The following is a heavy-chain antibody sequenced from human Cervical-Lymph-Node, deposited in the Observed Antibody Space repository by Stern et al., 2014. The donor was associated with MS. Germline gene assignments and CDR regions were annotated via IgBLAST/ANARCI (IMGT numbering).Heavy chain of an antibody. J-gene: IGHJ4*02. CDR3: ARQGDNFDY. CDR1: GYTFTSYA. CDR2: INVANGNT. Sequence: QVQLVQSGAEVEKPGASVKVSCKASGYTFTSYAMHWVRQAPGQRLEWMGWINVANGNTKYAQKFQDRVTITRDTSASTAYMELSTLTSEDTAVYYCARQGDNFDYWGQGTLVTVSS. V-gene: IGHV1-3*01.